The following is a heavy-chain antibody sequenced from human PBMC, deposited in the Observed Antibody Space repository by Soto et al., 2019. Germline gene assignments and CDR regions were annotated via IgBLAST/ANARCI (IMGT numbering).Heavy chain of an antibody. V-gene: IGHV4-34*01. CDR3: ARVNYYDSSGLSYYYYGMDV. CDR1: GGSFSGYY. CDR2: INHSGST. Sequence: SETLSLTCAVYGGSFSGYYWSWIRQPPGKGLEWIGEINHSGSTNYNPSLKSRVTISVDTSKNQFSLKLSSVTAADTAVYYCARVNYYDSSGLSYYYYGMDVWGQGTTVTVSS. J-gene: IGHJ6*02. D-gene: IGHD3-22*01.